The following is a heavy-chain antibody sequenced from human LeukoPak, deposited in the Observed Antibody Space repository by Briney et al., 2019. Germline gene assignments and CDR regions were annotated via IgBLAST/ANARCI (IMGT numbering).Heavy chain of an antibody. CDR2: INPSGGST. D-gene: IGHD3-22*01. V-gene: IGHV1-46*01. CDR3: ARVSYDSSGYYLDY. Sequence: GASVKVSCKASGYTLTSYYMHWVRQAPGQGLEWMGIINPSGGSTSYAQKFQGRVIMTRDMSTSTVYMELSSLRSEDTAVYYCARVSYDSSGYYLDYWGQGTLVTVSS. J-gene: IGHJ4*02. CDR1: GYTLTSYY.